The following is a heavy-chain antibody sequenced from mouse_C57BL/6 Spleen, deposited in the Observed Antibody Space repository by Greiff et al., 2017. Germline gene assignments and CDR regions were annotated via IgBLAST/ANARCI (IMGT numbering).Heavy chain of an antibody. CDR3: ARDYYDAMDY. Sequence: EVKLMESGGGLVKPGGSLKLSCAASGFTFSDYGMHWVRQAPEKGLEWVAYISRGSSTIYYADTVKGRFTISRDNAENTLFLQMTSLRSEDTAMYYCARDYYDAMDYWGQGTSVTVSS. CDR2: ISRGSSTI. CDR1: GFTFSDYG. V-gene: IGHV5-17*01. D-gene: IGHD2-4*01. J-gene: IGHJ4*01.